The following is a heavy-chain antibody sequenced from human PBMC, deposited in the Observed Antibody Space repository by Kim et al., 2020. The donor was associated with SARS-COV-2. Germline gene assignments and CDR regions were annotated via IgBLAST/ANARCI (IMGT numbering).Heavy chain of an antibody. CDR2: ITSDGTTT. J-gene: IGHJ4*02. CDR3: ARPLYDYFCGTI. D-gene: IGHD3-16*01. CDR1: GFTFSSTW. Sequence: GGSLRLSCAASGFTFSSTWMHWVRQAPGGGLVWVSRITSDGTTTNYAASVKGRFSISRDNAKNTLYLQMTSLRAEDTAIYYCARPLYDYFCGTIWGKGTL. V-gene: IGHV3-74*01.